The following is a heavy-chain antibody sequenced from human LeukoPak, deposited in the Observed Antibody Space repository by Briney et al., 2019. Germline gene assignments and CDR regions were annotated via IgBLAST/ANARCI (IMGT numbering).Heavy chain of an antibody. Sequence: ASVKVSCKASGGTFSSYAISWVRQAPGQGLEWMGRIIPIFGAADYAQKFQGRVTITTDESTSTAYMELSSLRSEDTAVYYCARGNSTVRGHWYFDLWGRGTLVTVSS. CDR2: IIPIFGAA. V-gene: IGHV1-69*05. D-gene: IGHD3-10*01. CDR3: ARGNSTVRGHWYFDL. CDR1: GGTFSSYA. J-gene: IGHJ2*01.